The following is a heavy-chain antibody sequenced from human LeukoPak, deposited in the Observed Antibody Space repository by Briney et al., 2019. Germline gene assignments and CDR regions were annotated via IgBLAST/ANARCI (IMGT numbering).Heavy chain of an antibody. V-gene: IGHV4-59*01. D-gene: IGHD3-10*01. CDR2: IYYSGST. J-gene: IGHJ3*02. Sequence: SETLSLTCTVSGGSISSYYWSWIRQPPGKGLEWIGYIYYSGSTNYNPSLKSRVTISVDTSKNQFSLKLSSVTAADTAVYYCARPSDYGSGRGAFDIWGQGTMVTVSS. CDR3: ARPSDYGSGRGAFDI. CDR1: GGSISSYY.